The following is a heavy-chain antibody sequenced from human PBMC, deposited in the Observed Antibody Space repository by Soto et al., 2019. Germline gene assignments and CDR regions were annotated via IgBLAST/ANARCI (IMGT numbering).Heavy chain of an antibody. CDR3: ATAIGDEGYYYYMDV. CDR1: GGTFSSYT. CDR2: IIPKDGIT. V-gene: IGHV1-69*02. Sequence: GASVKVSCKASGGTFSSYTISWVRQAPGQGLEWMGRIIPKDGITIYAQKFQGRVTMTEDTSTDTAYMELSSLRSEDTAVYYCATAIGDEGYYYYMDVWGKGTTVTVSS. D-gene: IGHD3-10*01. J-gene: IGHJ6*03.